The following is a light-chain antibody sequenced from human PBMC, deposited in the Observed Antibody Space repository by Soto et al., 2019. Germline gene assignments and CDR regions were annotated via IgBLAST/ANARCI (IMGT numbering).Light chain of an antibody. CDR1: QGIRSY. Sequence: DIQLTQSPSFLSASVGARVTITCRASQGIRSYLAWYQQKPGKAPKLLIYTASTLQSGVPSRFSGSGSGTEFTLTISSLQPEDFATYYCQQLNSHPNTFGQGTKLEIK. CDR2: TAS. CDR3: QQLNSHPNT. V-gene: IGKV1-9*01. J-gene: IGKJ2*01.